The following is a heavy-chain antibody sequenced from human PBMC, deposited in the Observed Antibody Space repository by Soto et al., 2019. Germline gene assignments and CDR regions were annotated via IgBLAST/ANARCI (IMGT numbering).Heavy chain of an antibody. CDR3: ARDFFDSSDYTTNWFDP. J-gene: IGHJ5*02. CDR1: GDSISNSRFY. V-gene: IGHV4-39*01. CDR2: IYHTGNA. Sequence: SETLSFTCSVSGDSISNSRFYWAWIRQPPGEGLEWIGSIYHTGNAYYNPSLKSRVTISVDASKNQFSLKLTSVTAADAALYYCARDFFDSSDYTTNWFDPWGQGTLVTVSS. D-gene: IGHD3-22*01.